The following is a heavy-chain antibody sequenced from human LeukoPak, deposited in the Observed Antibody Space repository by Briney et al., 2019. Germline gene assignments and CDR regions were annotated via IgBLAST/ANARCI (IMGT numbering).Heavy chain of an antibody. CDR3: ARSYYDSSGDYVQDAFDI. V-gene: IGHV3-53*01. Sequence: GGSLRLSCAASGFTVSSKYMSWVRQAPGKGLEWVSVIYSGGSTYYADSVKGRFTISRDNSKNTLYLQMNSLRAEDTAVYYCARSYYDSSGDYVQDAFDIWGQGTMVTVSS. J-gene: IGHJ3*02. CDR1: GFTVSSKY. D-gene: IGHD3-22*01. CDR2: IYSGGST.